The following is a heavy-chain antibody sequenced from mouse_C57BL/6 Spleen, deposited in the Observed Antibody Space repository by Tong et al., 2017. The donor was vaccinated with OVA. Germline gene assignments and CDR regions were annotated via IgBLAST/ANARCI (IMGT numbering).Heavy chain of an antibody. D-gene: IGHD2-1*01. Sequence: GQLQESGPGLDAPSKRLSITCTVSGFSLTTYDIHWVRQSPGKGLEWLGVIWGDGSTNYHSALISRLSISKDNSKSQVFLKLNSLQTDDTATYYCAKDGNSIAFAYWGQVTLVSVSA. V-gene: IGHV2-3*01. CDR3: AKDGNSIAFAY. CDR1: GFSLTTYD. J-gene: IGHJ3*01. CDR2: IWGDGST.